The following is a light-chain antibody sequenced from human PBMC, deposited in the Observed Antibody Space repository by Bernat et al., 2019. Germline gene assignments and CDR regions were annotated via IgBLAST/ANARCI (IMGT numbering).Light chain of an antibody. J-gene: IGLJ3*02. CDR2: EVS. CDR3: CSYAGSSTFEV. Sequence: QSALTQPPSASGSPGQSVTISCTGTSSDVGSHNLVSWYQQHPGKAPKLMIYEVSKRPSGVSNRFSGSKSGNTASLTISGLQAEDEADYYCCSYAGSSTFEVFGGGTKLTVL. CDR1: SSDVGSHNL. V-gene: IGLV2-23*02.